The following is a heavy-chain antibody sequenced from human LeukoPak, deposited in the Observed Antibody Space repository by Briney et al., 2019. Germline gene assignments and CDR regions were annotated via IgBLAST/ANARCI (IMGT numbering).Heavy chain of an antibody. Sequence: SETLSLTCSVSAGSISRYYWSWIRQPPGKGLDWIGNIYYSGSPDYNPSLKSRVTISVDTSKNQFSLKLSSVTAADTAVYYCARVRRAASAFDPWGQGTLVTVSS. CDR3: ARVRRAASAFDP. V-gene: IGHV4-59*01. D-gene: IGHD6-13*01. J-gene: IGHJ5*02. CDR2: IYYSGSP. CDR1: AGSISRYY.